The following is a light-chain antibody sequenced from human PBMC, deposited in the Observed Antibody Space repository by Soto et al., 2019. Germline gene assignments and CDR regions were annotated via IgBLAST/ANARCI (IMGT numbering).Light chain of an antibody. CDR2: DVT. CDR1: SSDVGNFNL. V-gene: IGLV2-14*02. CDR3: CSYTTSNTRKIV. Sequence: QSVLTQPASVSGSPGQSITISCTGTSSDVGNFNLVSWYQQHPDRAPELVIYDVTNRPSGVSNRFSGSKSGNTASLTISGLQAEDEADYYCCSYTTSNTRKIVFGTGTKVTVL. J-gene: IGLJ1*01.